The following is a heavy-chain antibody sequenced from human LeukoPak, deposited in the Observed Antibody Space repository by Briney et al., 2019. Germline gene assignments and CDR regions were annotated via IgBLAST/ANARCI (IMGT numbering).Heavy chain of an antibody. D-gene: IGHD4-17*01. CDR3: AKSTTVTQRGYFDY. Sequence: GGSLRLSCAASGFTFSSYGMHWVRQAPAKGLEWVAIISYDGSNKYYADSVKGRFTISRDNSKNTPYLQMNSLRAEDTAVYYCAKSTTVTQRGYFDYWGQGTLVTVSS. CDR1: GFTFSSYG. J-gene: IGHJ4*02. CDR2: ISYDGSNK. V-gene: IGHV3-30*18.